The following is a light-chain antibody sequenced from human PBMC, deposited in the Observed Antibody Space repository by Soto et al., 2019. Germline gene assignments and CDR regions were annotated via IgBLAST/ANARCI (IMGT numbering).Light chain of an antibody. CDR1: SSDVGGYDY. V-gene: IGLV2-14*01. CDR3: SSYTSSSTYV. J-gene: IGLJ1*01. CDR2: DVS. Sequence: QSVLTQPASVSGSPGQSIAISCTGNSSDVGGYDYVSWYQQHPGKAPKLMIYDVSNRPSGVSNRFSGSKSDNTASLTISGLQAEDEADYYCSSYTSSSTYVFGTGTKVTVL.